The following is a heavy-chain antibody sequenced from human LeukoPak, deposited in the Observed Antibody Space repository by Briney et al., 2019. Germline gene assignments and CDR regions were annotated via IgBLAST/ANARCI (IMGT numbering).Heavy chain of an antibody. Sequence: SGGSLRLSCAASGFTFSSYAMSWVRQAPGKGLEWVSDISGSGGSTYYADSVKGRFTISRDNSKNTLYLQMNSLRAEVTAVYYCAKVIYYYDSSGYRRPSWFDPWGQGTLVTVSS. D-gene: IGHD3-22*01. CDR2: ISGSGGST. CDR3: AKVIYYYDSSGYRRPSWFDP. V-gene: IGHV3-23*01. CDR1: GFTFSSYA. J-gene: IGHJ5*02.